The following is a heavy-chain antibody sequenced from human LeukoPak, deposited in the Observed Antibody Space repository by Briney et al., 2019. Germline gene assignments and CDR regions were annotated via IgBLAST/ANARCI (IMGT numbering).Heavy chain of an antibody. J-gene: IGHJ3*02. D-gene: IGHD3-22*01. V-gene: IGHV5-51*01. CDR2: IYPGDSDT. CDR3: ARGSSFFAHYDSSGSHSTFDI. Sequence: GESLKISCQGSGYHFTSYWIGWVRQLPGKGLEWMGIIYPGDSDTRYSPSFQGQVTISADKSISTAYLQWSSLKASDTAMYYCARGSSFFAHYDSSGSHSTFDIWGQGTMVTVSS. CDR1: GYHFTSYW.